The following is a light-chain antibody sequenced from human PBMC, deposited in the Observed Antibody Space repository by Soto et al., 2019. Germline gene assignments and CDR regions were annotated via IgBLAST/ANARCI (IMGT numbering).Light chain of an antibody. Sequence: EIVLTQSPSTLSLSPGQRATLSCRASQSVSSSSLAWYQQRPGQAPRLLIYGASRRATGIPDRFSGSGSGTDFTLTISRLEPEDFAVYYCQLYGASPKYTFGQGTKLEIK. V-gene: IGKV3-20*01. J-gene: IGKJ2*01. CDR3: QLYGASPKYT. CDR1: QSVSSSS. CDR2: GAS.